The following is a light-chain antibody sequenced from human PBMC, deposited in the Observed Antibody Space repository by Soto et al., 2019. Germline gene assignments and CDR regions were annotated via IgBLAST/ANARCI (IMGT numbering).Light chain of an antibody. J-gene: IGLJ3*02. V-gene: IGLV1-44*01. Sequence: QSVLTQPPSASGTPGQRVTISCSGSSSNIGSNTVNWYQQLPGTAPKLLIYSNNQRPSGVPDRCSGSKSGTSASLAISGLQSEDEAAYYCAAWDASLNGWVFGGGTKLTVL. CDR3: AAWDASLNGWV. CDR2: SNN. CDR1: SSNIGSNT.